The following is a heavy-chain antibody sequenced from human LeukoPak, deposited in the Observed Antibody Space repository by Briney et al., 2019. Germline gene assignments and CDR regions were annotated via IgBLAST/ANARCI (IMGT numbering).Heavy chain of an antibody. CDR2: INHSGST. J-gene: IGHJ4*02. CDR1: GGSFSGYY. V-gene: IGHV4-34*01. D-gene: IGHD1-26*01. CDR3: ARLGRI. Sequence: PSETLSLTCAVYGGSFSGYYWSWIRQPPGKGLEWIGEINHSGSTNYNPSLKSRVTISVDTSKNQFSLKLSSVTAADTAVYYCARLGRIWGQGTLVTVSS.